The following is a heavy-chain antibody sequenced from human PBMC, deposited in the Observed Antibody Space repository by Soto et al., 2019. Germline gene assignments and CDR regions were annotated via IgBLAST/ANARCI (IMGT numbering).Heavy chain of an antibody. J-gene: IGHJ6*02. V-gene: IGHV3-74*01. CDR1: GFTFSSYW. Sequence: GRSLRLSCAASGFTFSSYWMHWVRQAPGKGLVWVSRINSDGSSTSYADSVKGRFTISRDNAKNTLYLQMNSLRAEDTAVYYRARARYCSSTSCYATDYYYYGMDGWGQGTTVTVSS. D-gene: IGHD2-2*01. CDR2: INSDGSST. CDR3: ARARYCSSTSCYATDYYYYGMDG.